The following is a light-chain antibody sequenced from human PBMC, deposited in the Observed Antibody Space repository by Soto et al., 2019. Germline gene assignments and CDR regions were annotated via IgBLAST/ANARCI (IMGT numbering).Light chain of an antibody. J-gene: IGKJ5*01. CDR3: QQSYSSPPIT. CDR1: QSISSF. V-gene: IGKV1-39*01. Sequence: DIQMTQSPSSLSAFVGDRVTITCRASQSISSFLNWYQQKPGKAPKLLIYDASTLQSGVPSRFSGSGSGTDFTLTINSLQPEDFATYYCQQSYSSPPITFAQGTRLEIK. CDR2: DAS.